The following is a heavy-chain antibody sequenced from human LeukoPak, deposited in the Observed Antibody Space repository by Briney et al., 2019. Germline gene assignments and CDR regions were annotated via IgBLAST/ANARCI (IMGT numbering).Heavy chain of an antibody. CDR3: AKDPHPPIYYGSRGWFDP. CDR1: GFTFINAW. Sequence: QAGGSLRLSCAASGFTFINAWMSWVRQAPGKGLEWVSAISGSGGSTYYADSVKGRFTISRDNSKNTLYLQMNSLRAEDTAVYYCAKDPHPPIYYGSRGWFDPWGQGTLVTVSS. V-gene: IGHV3-23*01. J-gene: IGHJ5*02. D-gene: IGHD3-10*01. CDR2: ISGSGGST.